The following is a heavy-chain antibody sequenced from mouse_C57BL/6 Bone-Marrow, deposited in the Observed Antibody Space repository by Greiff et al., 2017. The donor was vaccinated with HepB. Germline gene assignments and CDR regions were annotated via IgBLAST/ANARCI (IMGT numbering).Heavy chain of an antibody. CDR1: GYTFTDYY. D-gene: IGHD3-2*02. Sequence: EVQLQQSGPVLVKPGASVKMSCKASGYTFTDYYMNWVKQSHGKSLEWIGVINPYNGGTSYNQKFKGKATLTVDKSSSTAYMELNSLTSEDSAVYYCARYSSGYVGFAYWGQGTLVTVSA. V-gene: IGHV1-19*01. CDR2: INPYNGGT. CDR3: ARYSSGYVGFAY. J-gene: IGHJ3*01.